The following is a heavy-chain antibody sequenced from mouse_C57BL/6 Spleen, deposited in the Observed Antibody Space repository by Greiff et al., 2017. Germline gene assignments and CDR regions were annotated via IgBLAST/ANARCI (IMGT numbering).Heavy chain of an antibody. D-gene: IGHD2-5*01. Sequence: VHLVESGAELVKPGASVKISCKASGYAFSSSWLNWVKQRPGKGLEWIGQIYPGDGDTNYNGKFKGKATLTADKSSSTAYMQLSSLTSEDSAVYFCARWDSNRYAMDYWGQGTSVTVSS. CDR3: ARWDSNRYAMDY. V-gene: IGHV1-80*01. CDR2: IYPGDGDT. J-gene: IGHJ4*01. CDR1: GYAFSSSW.